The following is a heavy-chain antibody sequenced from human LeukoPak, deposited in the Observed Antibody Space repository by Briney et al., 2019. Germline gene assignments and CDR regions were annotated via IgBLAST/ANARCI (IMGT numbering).Heavy chain of an antibody. CDR2: IKQDGSEK. V-gene: IGHV3-7*01. D-gene: IGHD6-13*01. CDR1: GFTFSSYW. CDR3: AKPVGKYSSSWYSLGY. Sequence: GGSLRLSCAASGFTFSSYWMSWVRQAPGKGLEWVANIKQDGSEKYYVDSVKGRFTISRDNAKNTLYLQMNSLRAEDTAVYYCAKPVGKYSSSWYSLGYWGQGTLVTVSS. J-gene: IGHJ4*02.